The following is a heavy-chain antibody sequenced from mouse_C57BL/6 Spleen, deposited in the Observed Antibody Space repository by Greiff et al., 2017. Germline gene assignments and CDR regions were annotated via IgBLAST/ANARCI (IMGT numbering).Heavy chain of an antibody. CDR1: GFTFSSYA. J-gene: IGHJ1*03. CDR2: ISDGGSYT. D-gene: IGHD3-3*01. CDR3: ARDGGDRYWYFDV. V-gene: IGHV5-4*01. Sequence: DVQLVESGGGLVKPGGSLKLSCAASGFTFSSYAMSWVRQTPEKRLEWVATISDGGSYTYYPDNVKGRFTISRDNAKNNLYLQMSHLKSEDTAMYYCARDGGDRYWYFDVWGTGTTVTVSS.